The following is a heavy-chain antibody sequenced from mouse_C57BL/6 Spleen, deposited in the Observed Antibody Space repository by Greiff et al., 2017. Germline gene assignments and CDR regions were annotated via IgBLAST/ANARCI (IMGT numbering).Heavy chain of an antibody. V-gene: IGHV5-16*01. CDR2: INYDGSST. J-gene: IGHJ2*01. CDR3: ARVRSYFDY. CDR1: GFTFSDYY. Sequence: EVMLVESEGGLVQPGSSMKLSCTASGFTFSDYYMAWVRQVPEKGLEWVANINYDGSSTYYLDSLKSRFIISRDNAKNILYLQMSSLKSEDTATYYCARVRSYFDYWGQGTTLTVSS.